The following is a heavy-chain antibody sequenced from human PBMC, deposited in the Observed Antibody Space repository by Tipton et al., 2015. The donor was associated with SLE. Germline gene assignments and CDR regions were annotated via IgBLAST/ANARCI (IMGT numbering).Heavy chain of an antibody. CDR2: IYYSGST. Sequence: TLSLTCSVSGGSISGYSWSWVRQPPGKGLEWIGYIYYSGSTNYNPSLKSRVTMSVDTSKNQFSLKLSSVTAADTAVYYCARAGAGYYYYYYIDVWGKGTTVTVS. J-gene: IGHJ6*03. CDR3: ARAGAGYYYYYYIDV. CDR1: GGSISGYS. V-gene: IGHV4-59*01.